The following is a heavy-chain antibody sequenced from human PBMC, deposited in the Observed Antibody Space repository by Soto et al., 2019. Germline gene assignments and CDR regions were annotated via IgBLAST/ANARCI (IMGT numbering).Heavy chain of an antibody. J-gene: IGHJ4*02. V-gene: IGHV3-30-3*01. CDR1: GFTFSSYA. CDR2: ISYDGSNK. Sequence: SGGSLRLSCAASGFTFSSYAMHWVRQAPGKGLEWVAVISYDGSNKYYADSVKGRFTISRDNSKNTLYLQMNSLRAEDTAVYYCARVGGNIVVVPAALFDYWGQGTLVTVSS. CDR3: ARVGGNIVVVPAALFDY. D-gene: IGHD2-2*01.